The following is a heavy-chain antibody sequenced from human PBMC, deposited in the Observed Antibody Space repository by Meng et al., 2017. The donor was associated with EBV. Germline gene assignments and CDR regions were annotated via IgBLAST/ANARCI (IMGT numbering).Heavy chain of an antibody. CDR3: ARERPGGMATTPYFDY. Sequence: VQVGESGAEGTKPGSPGKVSCKASGGTFSSDAISWVRQAPGQGLEWMGGIIPILGIANYAQKFQGRVTITADKATSTAYMELSSLRSEDTAVYYCARERPGGMATTPYFDYWGQGTLVTVSS. D-gene: IGHD5-24*01. CDR2: IIPILGIA. J-gene: IGHJ4*02. V-gene: IGHV1-69*10. CDR1: GGTFSSDA.